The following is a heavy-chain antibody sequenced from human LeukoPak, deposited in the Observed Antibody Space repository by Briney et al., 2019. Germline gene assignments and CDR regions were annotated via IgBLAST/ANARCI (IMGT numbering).Heavy chain of an antibody. CDR1: GFTFSSYG. CDR3: AKEMVRGVNDY. D-gene: IGHD3-10*01. CDR2: ISYDGSNK. V-gene: IGHV3-30*18. Sequence: GRSLRLSCAASGFTFSSYGMHWVRQAPGKGLEWVAVISYDGSNKYYADSVKGRFTISRDNSKNTLYLQMNSLRAEDTAVYYCAKEMVRGVNDYWGQGTLVTVSS. J-gene: IGHJ4*02.